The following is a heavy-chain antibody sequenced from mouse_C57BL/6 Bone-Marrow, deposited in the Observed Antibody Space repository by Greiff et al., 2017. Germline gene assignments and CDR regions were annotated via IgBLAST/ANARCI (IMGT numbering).Heavy chain of an antibody. V-gene: IGHV1-54*01. J-gene: IGHJ2*01. CDR3: ARERDYGNYVDY. CDR2: INPGSGGT. D-gene: IGHD2-1*01. CDR1: GYAFTNYL. Sequence: VQLQQSGAELVRPGTSVKVSCKASGYAFTNYLIEWVKQRPGQGLEWIGVINPGSGGTNYNEKFKGKATLTADKSSSTAYMQLSSLTSEDSAVYFCARERDYGNYVDYWGQGTTLTVSS.